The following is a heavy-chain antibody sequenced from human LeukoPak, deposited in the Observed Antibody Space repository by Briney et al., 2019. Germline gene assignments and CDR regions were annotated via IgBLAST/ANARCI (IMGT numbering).Heavy chain of an antibody. Sequence: GGSLRLSCAASGFTFSDYYMSWIRQAPGKGLEWVSYISSSSSYTNYADSVKGRFTISRDNAKNSLYLQMNSLRAEDTAVYYCARDQKYYDILTGYYPLVDYSMDVWGKGTTVTVSS. V-gene: IGHV3-11*06. D-gene: IGHD3-9*01. J-gene: IGHJ6*04. CDR3: ARDQKYYDILTGYYPLVDYSMDV. CDR1: GFTFSDYY. CDR2: ISSSSSYT.